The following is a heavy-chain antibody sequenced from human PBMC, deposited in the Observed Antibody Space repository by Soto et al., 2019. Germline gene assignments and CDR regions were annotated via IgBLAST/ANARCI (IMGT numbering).Heavy chain of an antibody. V-gene: IGHV1-24*01. Sequence: ASVKVSCKVSGYTLTELSMHWVRQAPGKGLEWMGGFDPEDGETIYAQKFQGRVTMTEDTSTDTAYMELSSLRSEDTAVYYCATDRWNYYASGSYRFDYWGQGTLVTVSS. CDR1: GYTLTELS. CDR2: FDPEDGET. CDR3: ATDRWNYYASGSYRFDY. D-gene: IGHD3-10*01. J-gene: IGHJ4*02.